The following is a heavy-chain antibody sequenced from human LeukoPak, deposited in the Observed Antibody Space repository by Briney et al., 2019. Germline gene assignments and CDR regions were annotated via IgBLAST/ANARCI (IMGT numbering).Heavy chain of an antibody. CDR3: ATGYHFWSGYYGGHGNDVFDI. Sequence: ASVKVSCKASGYTFTGYYIHWVRQAPGQGLEWMGWINPNSGDTHYVQKFQGKITMSRDTSISTAYMQLSRLRSDDTALYYCATGYHFWSGYYGGHGNDVFDIWGQGTMVTVSS. J-gene: IGHJ3*02. CDR2: INPNSGDT. V-gene: IGHV1-2*02. D-gene: IGHD3-3*01. CDR1: GYTFTGYY.